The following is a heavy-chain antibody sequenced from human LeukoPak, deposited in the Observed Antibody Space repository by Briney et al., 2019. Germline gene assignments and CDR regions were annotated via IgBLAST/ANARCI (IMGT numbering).Heavy chain of an antibody. D-gene: IGHD4-17*01. CDR1: GYTFTSYG. CDR3: ARARGDYEDYYYYMDV. Sequence: GASVKVSCKASGYTFTSYGISWVRQAPGQGLEWMGWISAYNGNTNYAQKLQGRVTMTTDTSTSTAYMELRSLRSDDTAVYYCARARGDYEDYYYYMDVWGKGTTVTVSS. J-gene: IGHJ6*03. V-gene: IGHV1-18*01. CDR2: ISAYNGNT.